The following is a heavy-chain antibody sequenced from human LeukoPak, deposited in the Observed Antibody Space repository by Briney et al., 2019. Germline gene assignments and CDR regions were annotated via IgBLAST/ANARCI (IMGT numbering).Heavy chain of an antibody. V-gene: IGHV4-34*01. Sequence: SETLSLTCAVYGGSFSGYYWSWIRQPPGKGLEWIGEINHSGSTNYNPSLKSRVTISVDTSKNQFSLKLSSVTAADTAVYYCARDYNWNYFSEYYYYGMDVWGQGTTVTVSS. D-gene: IGHD1-7*01. CDR3: ARDYNWNYFSEYYYYGMDV. CDR1: GGSFSGYY. CDR2: INHSGST. J-gene: IGHJ6*02.